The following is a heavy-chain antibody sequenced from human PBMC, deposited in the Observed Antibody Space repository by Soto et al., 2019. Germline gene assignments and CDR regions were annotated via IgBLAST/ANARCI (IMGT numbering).Heavy chain of an antibody. CDR2: VYHSGSP. CDR3: ARARCCDSTAYRFEV. J-gene: IGHJ3*01. Sequence: SETLSLTCTVSGDSIRSYYWSWIRQPPGKGLEWIGYVYHSGSPNYNPSLKSRVTISIDMFKNQFSLKLTSVAAAATAVFCCARARCCDSTAYRFEVWGRGTLVKVSS. D-gene: IGHD3-22*01. CDR1: GDSIRSYY. V-gene: IGHV4-59*01.